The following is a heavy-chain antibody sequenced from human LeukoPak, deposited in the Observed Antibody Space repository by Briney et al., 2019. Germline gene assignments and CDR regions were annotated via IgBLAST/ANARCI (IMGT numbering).Heavy chain of an antibody. D-gene: IGHD3-10*01. CDR2: AYYGSNWDN. CDR1: GDSVSSNSAT. Sequence: SQTLSLTCAISGDSVSSNSATWNWIRQSPSRGLEWLGRAYYGSNWDNDYAVSVKSRITINPDTSKNQFSLQLKSVTPEDTAVYYCARNYYGSGSYYSHFDYWGQGTLVTVSS. J-gene: IGHJ4*02. V-gene: IGHV6-1*01. CDR3: ARNYYGSGSYYSHFDY.